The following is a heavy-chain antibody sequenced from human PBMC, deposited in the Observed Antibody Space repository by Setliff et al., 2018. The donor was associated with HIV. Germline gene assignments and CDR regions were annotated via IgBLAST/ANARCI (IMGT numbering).Heavy chain of an antibody. CDR1: GFIFSSYA. Sequence: GGSLRLSCAASGFIFSSYAMSWVRQAPGKGLEWVADIKQDGSKAYYMDSVKGRFTISRDNPKNSLYLQMTSLRAEDTAVYYCARDDSNGNTDAFDIWGQGTTVTVSS. V-gene: IGHV3-7*04. CDR3: ARDDSNGNTDAFDI. CDR2: IKQDGSKA. D-gene: IGHD5-18*01. J-gene: IGHJ3*02.